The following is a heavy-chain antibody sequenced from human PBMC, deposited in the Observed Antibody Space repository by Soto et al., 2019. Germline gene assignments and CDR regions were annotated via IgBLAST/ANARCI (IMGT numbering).Heavy chain of an antibody. CDR3: ARGFSSSWYRGEFDP. CDR1: GGYFSGYY. Sequence: PSETLSLTCAVDGGYFSGYYWSWLRPPPGKGLEWIGEINHSGSTNYNPSLKSRVTISVDTSKNQFSLKLSSVTAADTAVYYCARGFSSSWYRGEFDPWGQGTLVTVSS. D-gene: IGHD6-13*01. J-gene: IGHJ5*02. V-gene: IGHV4-34*01. CDR2: INHSGST.